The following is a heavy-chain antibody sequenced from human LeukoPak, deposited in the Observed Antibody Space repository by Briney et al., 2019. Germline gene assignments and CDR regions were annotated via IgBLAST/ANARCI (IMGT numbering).Heavy chain of an antibody. J-gene: IGHJ4*02. CDR3: ARSLGGAYDY. CDR1: GFPFSSYW. V-gene: IGHV3-74*01. CDR2: INIDGSNT. Sequence: PGGSLRLSCAASGFPFSSYWMHWVRQAPGKGLMWVSRINIDGSNTNYADSVKGRFTISRDNAKNTLYLQMDSLRAEDTAVYYCARSLGGAYDYWGQGTLVTVSS. D-gene: IGHD1-26*01.